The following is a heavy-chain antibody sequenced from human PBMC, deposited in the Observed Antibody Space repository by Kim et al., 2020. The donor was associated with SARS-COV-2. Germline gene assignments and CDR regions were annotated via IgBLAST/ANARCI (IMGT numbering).Heavy chain of an antibody. CDR3: ARDTYPPVSSASGGNWFDP. CDR2: IIPIFGTA. V-gene: IGHV1-69*13. J-gene: IGHJ5*02. Sequence: SVKVSCKASGGTFSSYAISWVRQAPGQGLEWMGGIIPIFGTANYAQKFQGRVTITADESTSTAYMELSSLRSEDTAVYYCARDTYPPVSSASGGNWFDPWGQGTLVTVSS. CDR1: GGTFSSYA. D-gene: IGHD3-16*01.